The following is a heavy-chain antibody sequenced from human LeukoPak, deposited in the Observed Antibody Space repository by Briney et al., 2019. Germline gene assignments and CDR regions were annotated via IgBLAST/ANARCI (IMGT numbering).Heavy chain of an antibody. J-gene: IGHJ4*02. V-gene: IGHV3-33*01. D-gene: IGHD3-22*01. CDR3: ARDPAGYYDSSGYPDY. Sequence: PGGSLRLSCAASGFTFSSYGMHWVRQAPGKGLEWVAVIWYDGSNKYYADSVKGRFTISRDNSKNTLYLQMNSLRAEDTAEYYCARDPAGYYDSSGYPDYWGQGTLVTVSS. CDR2: IWYDGSNK. CDR1: GFTFSSYG.